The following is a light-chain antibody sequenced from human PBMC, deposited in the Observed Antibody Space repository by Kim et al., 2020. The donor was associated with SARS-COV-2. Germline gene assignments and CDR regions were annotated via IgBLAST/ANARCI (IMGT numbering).Light chain of an antibody. V-gene: IGKV1-8*01. CDR3: QQYYYYPWP. CDR1: QAISSY. CDR2: AAS. J-gene: IGKJ1*01. Sequence: AIRMTQSPSSFSASTGDRVTITCRASQAISSYLAWYQQKPGQAPKLLIYAASTLQSGVPSRFSGSGSGTDFTLTISCLQSEDFATYYCQQYYYYPWPFGQGNKVDIK.